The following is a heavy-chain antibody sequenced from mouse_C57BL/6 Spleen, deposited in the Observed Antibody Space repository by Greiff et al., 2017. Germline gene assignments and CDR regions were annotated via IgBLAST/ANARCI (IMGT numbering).Heavy chain of an antibody. CDR2: IRRKSSNYAT. J-gene: IGHJ3*01. CDR1: GFTFNTYA. V-gene: IGHV10-3*01. CDR3: VRGAIYDGWAY. D-gene: IGHD2-3*01. Sequence: EVQGVESGGGLVQPKGSLKLSCAASGFTFNTYAMEWVRQAPGKGLEWVARIRRKSSNYATYYADSVKDRFTISRYTSQSMLCLPMYNLTTVNSAVYYCVRGAIYDGWAYWGQGTLVTVSA.